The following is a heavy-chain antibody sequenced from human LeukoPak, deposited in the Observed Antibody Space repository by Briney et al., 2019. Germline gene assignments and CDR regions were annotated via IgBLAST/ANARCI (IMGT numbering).Heavy chain of an antibody. J-gene: IGHJ3*02. CDR1: GYTFTSYG. CDR3: ARELTMVRGVTLLGDAFDI. D-gene: IGHD3-10*01. Sequence: ASVKVSCKASGYTFTSYGISWVRQAPGQGLEWMGWISAYNGNTNYAQKLQGRVTMTIDTSTSTAYMELRSLRSDDTAVYYCARELTMVRGVTLLGDAFDIWGQGTMVTVSS. CDR2: ISAYNGNT. V-gene: IGHV1-18*04.